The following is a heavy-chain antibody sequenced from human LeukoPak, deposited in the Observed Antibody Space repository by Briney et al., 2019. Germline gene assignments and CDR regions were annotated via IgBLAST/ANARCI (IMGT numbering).Heavy chain of an antibody. CDR2: ISSSGSTI. CDR3: ARDSSSWPYYFDY. D-gene: IGHD6-13*01. Sequence: HTGGSLRLSCAASGFTFSSYEMNWVPQAPGKGLEWVSYISSSGSTIYYADSVKGRFTISRDNAKNSLYLQMNSLRAEDTAVYYCARDSSSWPYYFDYWGQGTLVTVSS. J-gene: IGHJ4*02. V-gene: IGHV3-48*03. CDR1: GFTFSSYE.